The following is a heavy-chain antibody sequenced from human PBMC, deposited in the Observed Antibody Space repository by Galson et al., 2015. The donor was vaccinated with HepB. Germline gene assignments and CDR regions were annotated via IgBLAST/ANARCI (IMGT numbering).Heavy chain of an antibody. J-gene: IGHJ5*02. CDR3: TTDVYYSTYWSWLDP. CDR2: INSKTDGETT. CDR1: GFPFNNAW. V-gene: IGHV3-15*01. D-gene: IGHD2-8*02. Sequence: SLRLSCAASGFPFNNAWMTWVRQAPGRGLAWVGRINSKTDGETTDYAAPVKGRFTISRDDSKNRLYLQMNSLKTEDTAVYYCTTDVYYSTYWSWLDPWGQGTLVTVSS.